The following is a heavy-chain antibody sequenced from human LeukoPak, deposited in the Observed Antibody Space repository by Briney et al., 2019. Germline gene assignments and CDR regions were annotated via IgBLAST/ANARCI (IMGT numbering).Heavy chain of an antibody. CDR3: AKGLYSSGLVGVS. J-gene: IGHJ4*02. CDR2: ISGSGGST. V-gene: IGHV3-23*01. CDR1: GFTFSSDA. Sequence: PGGSLRLSCAASGFTFSSDAMSWVRQAPGKGLEWVSAISGSGGSTYYADSVKGRFTISRDNSKNTLYLQMNSLRAEDTAVYYCAKGLYSSGLVGVSWGPGTLVTVSS. D-gene: IGHD6-19*01.